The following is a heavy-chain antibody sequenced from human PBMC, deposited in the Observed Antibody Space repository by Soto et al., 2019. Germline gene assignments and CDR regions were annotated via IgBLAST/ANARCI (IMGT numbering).Heavy chain of an antibody. V-gene: IGHV3-23*01. Sequence: EVQLLESGGGMVQPGGSLRLSCAASGFTFRSSVMSWVRQAPGKGLEWVSTISGSGGTTYYADSVKGRFTISRDNSKNTLYVQMGSLRAEDTAVYYCVKGGKGSGALPHDYWGQGTLVTVSS. CDR2: ISGSGGTT. J-gene: IGHJ4*02. D-gene: IGHD3-10*01. CDR1: GFTFRSSV. CDR3: VKGGKGSGALPHDY.